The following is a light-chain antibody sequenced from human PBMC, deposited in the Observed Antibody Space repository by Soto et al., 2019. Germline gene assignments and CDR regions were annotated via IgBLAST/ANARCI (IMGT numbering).Light chain of an antibody. V-gene: IGLV2-14*01. CDR1: SSDVGGYSY. CDR2: DVS. CDR3: ASYTTSSTDV. Sequence: QSALTQPASVSGSPGQSIAISCTGTSSDVGGYSYVSWYQQQPGKAPKLVISDVSNRPSGVSDRFSGSKSGNTASLTISGLQTEDEADYYYASYTTSSTDVCGTGTKLTVL. J-gene: IGLJ1*01.